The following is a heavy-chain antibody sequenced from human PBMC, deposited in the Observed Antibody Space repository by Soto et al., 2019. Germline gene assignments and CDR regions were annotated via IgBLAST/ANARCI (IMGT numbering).Heavy chain of an antibody. CDR3: SKPLNDGSLDV. D-gene: IGHD1-26*01. CDR1: GYTFTSYY. CDR2: IDPGGGNT. Sequence: VASVKVSCKASGYTFTSYYIDWVRQAPGQGLEWMGMIDPGGGNTIYARNFQGRVSMTRDTSTSTVYMELSSLRSEDTAGYYCSKPLNDGSLDVWSQGTMVTVSS. J-gene: IGHJ4*02. V-gene: IGHV1-46*03.